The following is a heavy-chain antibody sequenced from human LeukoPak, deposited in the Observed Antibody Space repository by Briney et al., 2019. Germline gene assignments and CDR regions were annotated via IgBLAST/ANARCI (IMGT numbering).Heavy chain of an antibody. D-gene: IGHD2-8*02. CDR2: ILSDGSNK. CDR3: AKDGISVPVLYATLNNWFDP. V-gene: IGHV3-30*18. CDR1: GFTFSTYG. J-gene: IGHJ5*02. Sequence: PGGSLRLSCAASGFTFSTYGMHWVRQAPGKGLEWVAVILSDGSNKYYADSVKGRFTISRDNSNNTLYLQMNSLRAEDTAVYFCAKDGISVPVLYATLNNWFDPWGQGTLVTVSS.